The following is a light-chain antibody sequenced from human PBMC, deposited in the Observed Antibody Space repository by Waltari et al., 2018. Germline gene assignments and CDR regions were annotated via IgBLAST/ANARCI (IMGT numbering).Light chain of an antibody. CDR1: SSNIGSNY. CDR3: AAWDDSLTGHWV. Sequence: QSVLTQPPSASGTPGQRVTIPCSGSSSNIGSNYVHWYQQFPGTAPKLLIYRSNERPSGVPDRFSGSKSGTSASLAITGLRSEDEADYFCAAWDDSLTGHWVFGGGTKLTVL. CDR2: RSN. J-gene: IGLJ3*02. V-gene: IGLV1-47*01.